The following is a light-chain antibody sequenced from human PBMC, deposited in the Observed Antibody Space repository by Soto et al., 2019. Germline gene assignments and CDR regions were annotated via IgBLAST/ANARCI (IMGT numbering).Light chain of an antibody. CDR1: QSIARTY. Sequence: EVVLTQSPGTLSLSPGERATLSCRASQSIARTYLAWYQQKPGQAPRLLIYDISTRATGIPDRFSASGSGTDVTLTISGLETEDLAVYYCQQYGYSPITFGQGTRLEIK. CDR3: QQYGYSPIT. V-gene: IGKV3-20*01. J-gene: IGKJ5*01. CDR2: DIS.